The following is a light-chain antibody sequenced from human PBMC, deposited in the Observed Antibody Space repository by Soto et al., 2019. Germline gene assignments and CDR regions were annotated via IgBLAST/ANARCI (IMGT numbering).Light chain of an antibody. CDR2: TNN. Sequence: QSALTQPPSASGTPGPRVTISCSGSGSIIGSNSVNWYQQLPGRAPKLLIYTNNQRRSGVPDRFSGSKSGTSASLVIGGLQSEDEAHYYCATWDDNLNAYVFGTGTKVTVL. V-gene: IGLV1-44*01. CDR3: ATWDDNLNAYV. CDR1: GSIIGSNS. J-gene: IGLJ1*01.